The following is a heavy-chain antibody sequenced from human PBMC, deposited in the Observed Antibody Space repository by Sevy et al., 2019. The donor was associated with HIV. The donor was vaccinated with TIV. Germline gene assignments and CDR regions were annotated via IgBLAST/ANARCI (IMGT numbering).Heavy chain of an antibody. CDR2: MNPNSGKT. D-gene: IGHD2-15*01. J-gene: IGHJ6*02. Sequence: ASVKVSCRSSGYTFTSYDINWVRQPIGQGLEWMGWMNPNSGKTGFAQRFQGRLSMTRDTSINTVYMELSSLSSEDTAVYYCARGYCSGDACYGEGMDVWGQGTTVTVSS. V-gene: IGHV1-8*01. CDR1: GYTFTSYD. CDR3: ARGYCSGDACYGEGMDV.